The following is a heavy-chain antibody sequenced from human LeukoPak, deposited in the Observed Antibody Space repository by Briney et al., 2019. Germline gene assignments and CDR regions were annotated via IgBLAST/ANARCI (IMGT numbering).Heavy chain of an antibody. CDR2: IYYSGST. J-gene: IGHJ4*02. CDR1: GGSISNYC. Sequence: VKPSETLSLTCTVAGGSISNYCWSWIRQPPGKGLEWIGYIYYSGSTNYNPSLKSRVTISVDTSKNQFSLKLSSVTAADTAVYYCARRAPPGDSSGYIDYYFDYWGQGTLVTVSS. CDR3: ARRAPPGDSSGYIDYYFDY. D-gene: IGHD3-22*01. V-gene: IGHV4-59*08.